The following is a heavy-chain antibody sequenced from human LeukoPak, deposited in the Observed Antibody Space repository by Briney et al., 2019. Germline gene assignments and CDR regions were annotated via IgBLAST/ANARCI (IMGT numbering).Heavy chain of an antibody. CDR3: ARVGGRDGYNYPIMDMDV. D-gene: IGHD5-24*01. CDR1: GGPISSYY. V-gene: IGHV4-59*01. Sequence: TSETLSLTCTVSGGPISSYYWSWIRQPPGKGLEWIGYIFYSGSTNYNPSLKSRVTISVDTSKNQFSLKLTSVTAADTAVYYCARVGGRDGYNYPIMDMDVWGQGTTVTVSS. CDR2: IFYSGST. J-gene: IGHJ6*02.